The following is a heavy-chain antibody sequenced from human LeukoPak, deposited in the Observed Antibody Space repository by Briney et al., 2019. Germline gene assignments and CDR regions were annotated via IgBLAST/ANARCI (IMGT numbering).Heavy chain of an antibody. J-gene: IGHJ4*02. D-gene: IGHD1-7*01. CDR2: ISSSSSYI. V-gene: IGHV3-21*01. Sequence: GGSLRLSCVASGFTFSSYSMNWVRQAPGKGLEWVSSISSSSSYIYYADSVKGRFTISRDNAKNSLYLQMNSLRAEDTAVYYCARESYNWNYGGYFDYWGQGTLVTVSS. CDR3: ARESYNWNYGGYFDY. CDR1: GFTFSSYS.